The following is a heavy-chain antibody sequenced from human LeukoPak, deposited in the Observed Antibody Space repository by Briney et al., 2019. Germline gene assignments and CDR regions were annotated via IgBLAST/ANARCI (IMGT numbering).Heavy chain of an antibody. J-gene: IGHJ6*03. Sequence: GGSLRLSCAASGFTFNTYSMNWVRQAPGKGLEWVSSISSSSSYIYYADSVKGRFTISRDNAKKSVYLQMNSLRAEDTAVYYCARAYSETYGLGYYYMDVWGKGTTVTISS. CDR2: ISSSSSYI. V-gene: IGHV3-21*01. CDR1: GFTFNTYS. CDR3: ARAYSETYGLGYYYMDV. D-gene: IGHD1-26*01.